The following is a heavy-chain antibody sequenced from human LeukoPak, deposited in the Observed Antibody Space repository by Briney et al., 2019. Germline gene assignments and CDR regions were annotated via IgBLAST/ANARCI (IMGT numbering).Heavy chain of an antibody. Sequence: ASVKVSCKASGYTFTSYGISWVRQAPGQGLEWMGWISAYNGNTNYAQKLQGRVTMTTDTSTSTAYMELSSLRSEDTALYYCASGGHVRVYDSSAYYGHYWGQGTLVTVSS. D-gene: IGHD3-22*01. V-gene: IGHV1-18*01. CDR2: ISAYNGNT. J-gene: IGHJ4*02. CDR1: GYTFTSYG. CDR3: ASGGHVRVYDSSAYYGHY.